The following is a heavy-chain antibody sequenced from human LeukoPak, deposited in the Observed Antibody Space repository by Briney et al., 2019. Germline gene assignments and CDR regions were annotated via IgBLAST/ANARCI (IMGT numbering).Heavy chain of an antibody. CDR1: GYTFTGYY. CDR3: ARVEYSGSYGEDY. Sequence: GASVKVTCKASGYTFTGYYMHWVRQAPGQGLEWMGWINPNSGGTNYAQKFQGRVTMTRDTSFSTAYMELSRLRSDDTAVYYCARVEYSGSYGEDYWGQGTLVTVSS. J-gene: IGHJ4*02. D-gene: IGHD1-26*01. CDR2: INPNSGGT. V-gene: IGHV1-2*02.